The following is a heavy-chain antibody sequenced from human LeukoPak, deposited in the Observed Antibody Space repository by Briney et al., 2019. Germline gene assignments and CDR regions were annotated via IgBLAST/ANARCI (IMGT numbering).Heavy chain of an antibody. D-gene: IGHD1-26*01. CDR3: AREGVVGAFYD. V-gene: IGHV3-21*01. J-gene: IGHJ4*02. Sequence: PGGSLRLSCAASGFTFSSYTMNWVRQAPGKGLEWVSSISSSSSYIYYADSVKGRFTISRDNSKNTLYLQMNSLRAEDTAVYYCAREGVVGAFYDWGQGTLVTVSS. CDR1: GFTFSSYT. CDR2: ISSSSSYI.